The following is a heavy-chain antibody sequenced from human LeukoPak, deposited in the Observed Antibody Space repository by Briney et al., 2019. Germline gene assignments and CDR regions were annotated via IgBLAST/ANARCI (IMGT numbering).Heavy chain of an antibody. D-gene: IGHD1-26*01. CDR2: INHSGST. CDR3: ARWGYYYYYMDV. Sequence: SETLSLTCTVSGYSISSGYYWGWIRQPPGKGLEWIGEINHSGSTNYNPSLKSRVTISVDTSKNQFSLKLSSVTAADAAVYYCARWGYYYYYMDVWGKGTTVTVSS. CDR1: GYSISSGYY. V-gene: IGHV4-38-2*02. J-gene: IGHJ6*03.